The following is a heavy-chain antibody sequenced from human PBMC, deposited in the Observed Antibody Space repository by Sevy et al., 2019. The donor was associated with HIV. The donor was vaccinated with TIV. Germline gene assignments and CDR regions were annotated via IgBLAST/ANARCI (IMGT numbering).Heavy chain of an antibody. D-gene: IGHD3-10*01. V-gene: IGHV3-7*01. CDR2: INQDGSTK. CDR3: VRAMASADSF. J-gene: IGHJ4*02. Sequence: GGSLRLSCAASGFTISSYWMLWVRQAPGKGLEWVAKINQDGSTKYYLDSMKGRFTISKDNAKNSVVLQRNSLTAEDTGVYFCVRAMASADSFWGQGTLVTVSS. CDR1: GFTISSYW.